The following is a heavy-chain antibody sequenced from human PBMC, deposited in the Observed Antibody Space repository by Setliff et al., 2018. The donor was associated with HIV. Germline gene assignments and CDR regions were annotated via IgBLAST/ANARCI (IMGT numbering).Heavy chain of an antibody. CDR3: AREVDVVTTSDAFDI. V-gene: IGHV4-34*01. J-gene: IGHJ3*02. D-gene: IGHD2-21*02. CDR1: GGSVSGHY. Sequence: ETLSLTCAVYGGSVSGHYWGWFRQPPGKGLEWIGEITPSGDTNYIPSLKSRVTISIDTSKSQFSLSLTSVTAADTAVYYCAREVDVVTTSDAFDIWGQGTMVTVSS. CDR2: ITPSGDT.